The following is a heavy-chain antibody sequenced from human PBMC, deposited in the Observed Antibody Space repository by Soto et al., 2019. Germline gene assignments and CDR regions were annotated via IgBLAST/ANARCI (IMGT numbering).Heavy chain of an antibody. CDR3: ARDMGGGDCYYYYYYYGMDV. Sequence: QVQLVQSGAEVKKPGSSVKVSCKASGGTFSSYAISWVRQAPGQGLEWMGGIIPIFGTANYAQKFQGRVTITADKSTGTPYMELGSLRSEDTAVYYCARDMGGGDCYYYYYYYGMDVWGQGPTVTVSS. CDR2: IIPIFGTA. D-gene: IGHD2-21*02. J-gene: IGHJ6*02. CDR1: GGTFSSYA. V-gene: IGHV1-69*06.